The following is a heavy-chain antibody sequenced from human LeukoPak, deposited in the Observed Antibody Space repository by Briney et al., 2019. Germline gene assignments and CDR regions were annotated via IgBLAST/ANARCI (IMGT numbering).Heavy chain of an antibody. D-gene: IGHD6-13*01. Sequence: GGSLRLSCAASGFTFSRYGLHWVRQAPGKGLEWVALISYDGSNKYYEDSVKGRFTISRDNSKNTLYLQMNSLRAEDTAVYYCAKAPAKQLALASFGYWGQGTLVTVSS. CDR2: ISYDGSNK. CDR1: GFTFSRYG. J-gene: IGHJ4*02. CDR3: AKAPAKQLALASFGY. V-gene: IGHV3-30*07.